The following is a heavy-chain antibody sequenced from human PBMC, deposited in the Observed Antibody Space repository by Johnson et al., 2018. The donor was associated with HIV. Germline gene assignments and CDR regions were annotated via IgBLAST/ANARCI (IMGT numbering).Heavy chain of an antibody. Sequence: QVQLVESGGGVVQPGRSLRLSCGASGFTFSSHDMDWVRQAPGKGLEWVGSISYDGGKKYYADSVKDRFTISRDNSKNTVNLQMKSLRTEDSGVYYCARARIGSGGGFDIWGQGRMVTVSS. CDR2: ISYDGGKK. CDR1: GFTFSSHD. CDR3: ARARIGSGGGFDI. D-gene: IGHD2-15*01. J-gene: IGHJ3*02. V-gene: IGHV3-30*03.